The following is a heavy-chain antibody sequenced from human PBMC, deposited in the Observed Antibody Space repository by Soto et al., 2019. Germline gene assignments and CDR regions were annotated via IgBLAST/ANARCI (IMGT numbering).Heavy chain of an antibody. D-gene: IGHD1-26*01. V-gene: IGHV3-48*03. CDR2: IHPSGQPI. CDR3: ARRASR. Sequence: EVQLVESGGGLIQPGGSLRLSCAASGFTFSTSEMYWVSQAPGEGLEWVSYIHPSGQPIFYADSVKGRFTISRDNAKNSLYLQMSSLRAEDSAVYYCARRASRWGQGTMVTVSS. J-gene: IGHJ3*01. CDR1: GFTFSTSE.